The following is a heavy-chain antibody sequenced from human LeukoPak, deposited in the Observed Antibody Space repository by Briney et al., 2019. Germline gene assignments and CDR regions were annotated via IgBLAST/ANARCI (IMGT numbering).Heavy chain of an antibody. V-gene: IGHV1-2*02. CDR1: GYTFIDHY. CDR2: INPNIGDT. J-gene: IGHJ4*02. CDR3: ARAGHNSGSGGYDY. Sequence: ASVKVSCKPSGYTFIDHYIHWVRQAPGQGLESMGWINPNIGDTNYAQKFQGRVTMTRDTSSSTAYMELSRLRSDDTAVYYYARAGHNSGSGGYDYWGQGTLVTASS. D-gene: IGHD2-15*01.